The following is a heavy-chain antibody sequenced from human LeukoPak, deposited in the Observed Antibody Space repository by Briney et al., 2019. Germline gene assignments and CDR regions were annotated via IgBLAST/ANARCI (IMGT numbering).Heavy chain of an antibody. CDR3: ARGPGYCSGGSCSPYYFDY. V-gene: IGHV4-34*01. Sequence: SETLSLTCAVYGGSFSGYYWSWIRQPPGKGLEWIGEINHSGSTNYNPSLKSRVTISVDTSKNQFSLKLSSVTAADTAVYYCARGPGYCSGGSCSPYYFDYWGQGTLVTVSS. CDR1: GGSFSGYY. CDR2: INHSGST. D-gene: IGHD2-15*01. J-gene: IGHJ4*02.